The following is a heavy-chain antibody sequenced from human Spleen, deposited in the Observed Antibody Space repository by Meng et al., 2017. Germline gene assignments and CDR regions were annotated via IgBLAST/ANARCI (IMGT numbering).Heavy chain of an antibody. CDR1: GFTFSDYA. J-gene: IGHJ2*01. CDR2: ISGNSGST. CDR3: ARPRSYYFDL. Sequence: GESLKISCVASGFTFSDYAMRWVRQAPGKGLEWVSAISGNSGSTYYADSVKGRFTISRDNSRNMLFLQMNSLRAEDTAVYYCARPRSYYFDLWGRGTLVTVSS. V-gene: IGHV3-23*01.